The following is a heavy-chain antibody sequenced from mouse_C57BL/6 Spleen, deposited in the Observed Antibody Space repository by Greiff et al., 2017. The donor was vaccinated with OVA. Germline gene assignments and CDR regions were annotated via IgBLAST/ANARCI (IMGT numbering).Heavy chain of an antibody. CDR1: GYAFSSSW. J-gene: IGHJ2*01. CDR2: IYPGDGDT. Sequence: VKLQESGPELVKPGASVKISCKASGYAFSSSWMNWVKQRPGKGLEWIGRIYPGDGDTNYNGKFKGKATLTADKSSSTAYMQLSSLTSEDSAVYFCARSDFDYWGQGTTLTVSS. CDR3: ARSDFDY. V-gene: IGHV1-82*01.